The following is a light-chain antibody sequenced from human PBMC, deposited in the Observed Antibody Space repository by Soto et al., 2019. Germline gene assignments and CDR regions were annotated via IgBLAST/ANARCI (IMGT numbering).Light chain of an antibody. CDR2: AAS. J-gene: IGKJ2*01. V-gene: IGKV1-39*01. Sequence: DIQMTQSPSSLSTSVGDRVTITCWASQSISSSLNWYQQKPGKAPRRLIYAASSLQSGVPSRFSGRVSGTDFTLTISRLQPEDFATYYCQQSYSTPRTFGQGTKLEIK. CDR1: QSISSS. CDR3: QQSYSTPRT.